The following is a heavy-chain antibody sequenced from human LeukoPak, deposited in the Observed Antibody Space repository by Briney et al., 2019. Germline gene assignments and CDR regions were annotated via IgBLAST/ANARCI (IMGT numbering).Heavy chain of an antibody. CDR1: GGTFSSYA. J-gene: IGHJ4*02. CDR3: ASLGDYGDRFDY. CDR2: IIPIFGTA. D-gene: IGHD4-17*01. V-gene: IGHV1-69*13. Sequence: ASVKVSCKASGGTFSSYAISWVRQAPGQGLEWMGGIIPIFGTANYAQKFQGRVTITADESTSTAYMELSSLRSEDTAVYYCASLGDYGDRFDYWGQGTLVTVSS.